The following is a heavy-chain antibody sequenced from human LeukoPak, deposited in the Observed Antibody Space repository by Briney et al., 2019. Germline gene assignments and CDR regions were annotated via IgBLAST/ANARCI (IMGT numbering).Heavy chain of an antibody. Sequence: ASVKVSCKASGGTFSSYAISWVRQAPGQGLEWMGGIIPIFGTANYAQKFQGRVTITADESTSTAYMELSSLRPEDTAVYYCARPASGYYSNDAFDIWGQGTMVTVSS. V-gene: IGHV1-69*13. CDR3: ARPASGYYSNDAFDI. CDR2: IIPIFGTA. J-gene: IGHJ3*02. CDR1: GGTFSSYA. D-gene: IGHD3-22*01.